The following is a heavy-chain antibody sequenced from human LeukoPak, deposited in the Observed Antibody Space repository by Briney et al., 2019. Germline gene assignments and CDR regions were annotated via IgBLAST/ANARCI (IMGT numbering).Heavy chain of an antibody. J-gene: IGHJ6*03. CDR3: ARGPPRGKYYYMDV. CDR2: IGTASDT. V-gene: IGHV3-13*01. Sequence: GGSLRLSCAASGFTFSSFDMHWVREPTGQGLEWVSTIGTASDTSYPGSVEGRFTLSRDNAKNSLYLQMNSLTAGHTAVFYCARGPPRGKYYYMDVWGKGTTVTVSS. CDR1: GFTFSSFD. D-gene: IGHD1-1*01.